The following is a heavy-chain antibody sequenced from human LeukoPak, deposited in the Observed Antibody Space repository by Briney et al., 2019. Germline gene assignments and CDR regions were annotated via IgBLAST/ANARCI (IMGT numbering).Heavy chain of an antibody. CDR1: GYSFSSYY. Sequence: SETFSLTGTVSGYSFSSYYWSWIGQPPGKGLEWIGYIYYSGSTNYNPSLESRVTISVDTSKNQFSLKLNSVTAADTAVYYCARGRNLEWFDYWGQGTMVTVSS. CDR3: ARGRNLEWFDY. V-gene: IGHV4-59*01. CDR2: IYYSGST. J-gene: IGHJ5*01. D-gene: IGHD3-3*01.